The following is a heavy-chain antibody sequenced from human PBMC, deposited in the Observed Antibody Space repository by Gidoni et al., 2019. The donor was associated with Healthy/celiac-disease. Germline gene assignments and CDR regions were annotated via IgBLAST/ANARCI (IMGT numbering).Heavy chain of an antibody. D-gene: IGHD6-13*01. CDR3: AKEPIAAAGTLPDDY. V-gene: IGHV3-30*18. CDR1: GFTSPSYG. Sequence: SLRLSCAASGFTSPSYGMHWLRQAPGKGLEWVAVISYDGSNKYYADSVKGRFTISRDNSKNTLYLQMNSLRAEDTAVYYCAKEPIAAAGTLPDDYWGQGTLVTVSS. J-gene: IGHJ4*02. CDR2: ISYDGSNK.